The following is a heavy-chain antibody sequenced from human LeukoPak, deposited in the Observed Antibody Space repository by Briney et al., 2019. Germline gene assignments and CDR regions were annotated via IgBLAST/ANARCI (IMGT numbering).Heavy chain of an antibody. CDR3: ARAPPPLRFLEWLSPMDV. Sequence: SQTLSLTCTVSGGSISSGGYYWSWIRQHPGKGLEWIGYIYYSGSTYYNPSLKSRVTISVDTSKNQFSLKLSSVTAADTAVYYCARAPPPLRFLEWLSPMDVWGQGTTVTVS. V-gene: IGHV4-31*03. J-gene: IGHJ6*02. CDR1: GGSISSGGYY. CDR2: IYYSGST. D-gene: IGHD3-3*01.